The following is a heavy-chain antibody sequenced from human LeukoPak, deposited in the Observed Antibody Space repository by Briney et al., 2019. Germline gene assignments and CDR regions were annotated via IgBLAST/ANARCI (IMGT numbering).Heavy chain of an antibody. V-gene: IGHV3-9*01. CDR3: AKDEKYSSSWYAD. Sequence: GGSLRLSCAASGFTFDDYAMPWVRQAPGKGLEWVSSISWNSGSIGYADSVKGRFTISRDNAKNSLYLQMNSLRGEDTALYYCAKDEKYSSSWYADWGQGTLVTVSS. D-gene: IGHD6-13*01. J-gene: IGHJ4*02. CDR1: GFTFDDYA. CDR2: ISWNSGSI.